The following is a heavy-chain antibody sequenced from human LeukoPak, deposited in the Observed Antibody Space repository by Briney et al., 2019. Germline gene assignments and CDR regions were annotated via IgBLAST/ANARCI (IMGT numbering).Heavy chain of an antibody. CDR1: GFPVSSNY. CDR3: ARGRYSRTCRWLDP. D-gene: IGHD4-11*01. CDR2: IYNNNT. V-gene: IGHV3-66*01. Sequence: GGSLRLSCAASGFPVSSNYMSWVRQAPGKWLECVSIIYNNNTYYADSVKGRFTISRDNSKNTLYLQMNSLRAEDTAVYYCARGRYSRTCRWLDPWGQGTLVTVSS. J-gene: IGHJ5*02.